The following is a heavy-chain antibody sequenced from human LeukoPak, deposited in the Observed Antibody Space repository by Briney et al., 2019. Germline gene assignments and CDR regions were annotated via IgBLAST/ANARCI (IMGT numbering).Heavy chain of an antibody. CDR2: INHSGST. Sequence: SETLSLTCTVSGGSISSYYWSWIRQPPGKGLEWIGEINHSGSTNYNPSLKSRVTISVDTSKNQFSLKLSSVTAADTAVYYCASSASPVEMATIWYWGQGTLVTVSS. J-gene: IGHJ4*02. D-gene: IGHD5-24*01. CDR1: GGSISSYY. V-gene: IGHV4-34*01. CDR3: ASSASPVEMATIWY.